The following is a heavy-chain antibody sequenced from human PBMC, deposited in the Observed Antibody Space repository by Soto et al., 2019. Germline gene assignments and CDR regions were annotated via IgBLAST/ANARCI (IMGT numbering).Heavy chain of an antibody. CDR2: IYHTGTT. J-gene: IGHJ4*02. V-gene: IGHV4-30-2*01. D-gene: IGHD6-25*01. CDR3: AREIERLLGY. CDR1: GGSINSGGYS. Sequence: SETLSLTCTVSGGSINSGGYSWTWIRQPPGKGLEWIGFIYHTGTTYYNPSLKSRVTISVDRSKNQFSLKLNSVTAADTAVYYCAREIERLLGYWGQGTLVTVSS.